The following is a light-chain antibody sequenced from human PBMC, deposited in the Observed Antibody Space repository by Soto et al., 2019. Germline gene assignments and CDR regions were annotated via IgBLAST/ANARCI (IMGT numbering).Light chain of an antibody. J-gene: IGLJ3*02. CDR1: SSDVGSYTL. V-gene: IGLV2-23*03. CDR3: CSYAGSPTFPWI. CDR2: EGT. Sequence: QSALTQPASVSGSPGQSITISCTGTSSDVGSYTLVSWYQQNPGKAPKLIIYEGTKRPSGVSNRFSGSKSGNTASLTISGLQAEDEADYYGCSYAGSPTFPWIFGGGTKLTVL.